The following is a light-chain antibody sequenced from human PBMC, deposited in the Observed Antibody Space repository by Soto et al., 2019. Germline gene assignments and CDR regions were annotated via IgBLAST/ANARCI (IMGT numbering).Light chain of an antibody. CDR1: QSISSY. CDR3: QQSYSTPRT. CDR2: AAS. J-gene: IGKJ3*01. V-gene: IGKV1-39*01. Sequence: DIQMTQSPSSLSASVGDRVTITCRASQSISSYLSWYQQKPGKAPKLLIYAASSLQSGVPSRFRGSESGTDFTLTISSLQPEDFATYYCQQSYSTPRTFGPGTKVDVK.